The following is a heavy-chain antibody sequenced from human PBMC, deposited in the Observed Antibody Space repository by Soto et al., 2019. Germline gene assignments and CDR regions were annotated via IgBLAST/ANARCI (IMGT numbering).Heavy chain of an antibody. D-gene: IGHD2-2*01. CDR2: IIPIFGTA. J-gene: IGHJ6*02. Sequence: SVKVSCKASGGTFSSYAISWVRQAPGQGLEWMGGIIPIFGTANYAQKFQGRVTITADKSTSTAYMELSSLRSEDTAVYYCARAGYCSSTSCYFHYYYGMDVWGQGTTVTVS. V-gene: IGHV1-69*06. CDR3: ARAGYCSSTSCYFHYYYGMDV. CDR1: GGTFSSYA.